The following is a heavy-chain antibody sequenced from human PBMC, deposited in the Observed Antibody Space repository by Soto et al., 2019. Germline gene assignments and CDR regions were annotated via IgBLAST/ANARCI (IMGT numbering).Heavy chain of an antibody. CDR2: ISWNSGSI. CDR3: AKDRLMRPVALDY. Sequence: PGGSLRLSCAASGFTFDDYAMHWVRQAPGKGLEWVSGISWNSGSIGYADSVKGRFTISRDNAKNSLYLQMNSLRAEDTALYYCAKDRLMRPVALDYWGQGTLVTVSS. CDR1: GFTFDDYA. J-gene: IGHJ4*02. V-gene: IGHV3-9*01. D-gene: IGHD2-15*01.